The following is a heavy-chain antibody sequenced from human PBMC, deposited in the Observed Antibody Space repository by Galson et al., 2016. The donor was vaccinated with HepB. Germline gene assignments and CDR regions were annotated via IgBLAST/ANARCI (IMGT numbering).Heavy chain of an antibody. CDR2: IIPNFGTL. D-gene: IGHD2-15*01. Sequence: SVKVSCKASGGTFTTYTINWVRQAPGQGLEWMGRIIPNFGTLNYAQKFQGRVPITADESTNTAYMELSSLRSEDTAVYYCARGVDCSGGGCYSRVFRSGMDVWGQGTTVTVSS. CDR1: GGTFTTYT. V-gene: IGHV1-69*13. CDR3: ARGVDCSGGGCYSRVFRSGMDV. J-gene: IGHJ6*02.